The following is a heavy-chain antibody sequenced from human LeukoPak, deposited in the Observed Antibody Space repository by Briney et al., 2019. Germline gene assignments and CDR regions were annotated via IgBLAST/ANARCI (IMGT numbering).Heavy chain of an antibody. CDR3: ARGGSYYYGSGSYRTRYYGMDV. CDR2: ISGSGGST. J-gene: IGHJ6*02. V-gene: IGHV3-23*01. Sequence: GGSLRLSCAASGFTFSSYAMSWVRQAPGKGLEWVSAISGSGGSTYYADSVKGRFTISRDNSKNTLYLQMNSLRAEDTAVYYCARGGSYYYGSGSYRTRYYGMDVWGQGTTVTASS. CDR1: GFTFSSYA. D-gene: IGHD3-10*01.